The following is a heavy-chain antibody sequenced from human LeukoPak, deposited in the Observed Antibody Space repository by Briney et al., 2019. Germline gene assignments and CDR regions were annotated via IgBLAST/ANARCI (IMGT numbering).Heavy chain of an antibody. CDR2: FYTSGNT. CDR1: GGSISGYY. Sequence: SETLSLTCTVSGGSISGYYWSWSRRPAGKGLEWIGRFYTSGNTNYNNYSPSLKSRVTMSVDTSTKHFSVKLTSVTAADTAVYYCARENVFGYYYGLDVWGQGTTDADSS. D-gene: IGHD3-16*01. J-gene: IGHJ6*02. CDR3: ARENVFGYYYGLDV. V-gene: IGHV4-4*07.